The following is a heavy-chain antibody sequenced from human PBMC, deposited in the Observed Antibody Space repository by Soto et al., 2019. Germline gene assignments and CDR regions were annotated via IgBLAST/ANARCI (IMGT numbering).Heavy chain of an antibody. CDR1: GFTFSSYG. Sequence: LRLSCAASGFTFSSYGMHWVRQAPGKGLEWVAFISYDGTNKYYADSVKGRFTISSDNSKNTLYLQMDSLRAEDTAVFYCAKDRGYTYGYLADYWGQGTPVTVSS. V-gene: IGHV3-30*18. CDR3: AKDRGYTYGYLADY. J-gene: IGHJ4*02. D-gene: IGHD5-18*01. CDR2: ISYDGTNK.